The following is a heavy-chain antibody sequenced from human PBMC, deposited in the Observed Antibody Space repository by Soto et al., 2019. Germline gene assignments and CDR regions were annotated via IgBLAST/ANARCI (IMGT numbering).Heavy chain of an antibody. CDR2: IKQDGSAK. CDR3: ARLKGNSYGYDAFDI. D-gene: IGHD5-18*01. V-gene: IGHV3-7*04. CDR1: GFSFSTYW. Sequence: GGSLRLSCAASGFSFSTYWMTWVRQAPGKGLEWVANIKQDGSAKYYVDSVKGRFTISRDNAKNSLFLQMNSLRAEDTALYYCARLKGNSYGYDAFDIWGQGTMVTVS. J-gene: IGHJ3*02.